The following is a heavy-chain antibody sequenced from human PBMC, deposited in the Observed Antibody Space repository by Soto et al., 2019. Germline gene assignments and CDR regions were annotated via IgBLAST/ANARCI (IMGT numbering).Heavy chain of an antibody. CDR2: ISAYNGNT. V-gene: IGHV1-18*01. CDR3: ARDPHTYNWNFNWFDH. CDR1: VYSFTSYG. J-gene: IGHJ5*02. Sequence: XSVKVSCKASVYSFTSYGISWVRQAPGQGLEWMGWISAYNGNTNYAQKLQGRVTMTTDTSTSTAYMELRSPRSDDTAVYYCARDPHTYNWNFNWFDHWGQGTLVTVSS. D-gene: IGHD1-7*01.